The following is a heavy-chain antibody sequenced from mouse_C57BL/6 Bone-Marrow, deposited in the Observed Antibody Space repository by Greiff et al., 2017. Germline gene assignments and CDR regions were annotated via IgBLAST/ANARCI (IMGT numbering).Heavy chain of an antibody. V-gene: IGHV5-17*01. CDR1: GFTFSDYG. CDR3: ARRDLLLDY. J-gene: IGHJ2*01. Sequence: EVKLMESGGGLVKPGGSLKLSCAASGFTFSDYGMHWVRQAPEKGLEWVAYISRGSSTIYYADTVKGRFTISRDNATNTLFLQMTSLRSEDTAMYYCARRDLLLDYWGQGTTLTVSS. CDR2: ISRGSSTI. D-gene: IGHD2-1*01.